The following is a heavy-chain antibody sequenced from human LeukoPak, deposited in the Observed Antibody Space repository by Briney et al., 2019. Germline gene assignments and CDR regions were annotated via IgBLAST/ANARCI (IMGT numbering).Heavy chain of an antibody. J-gene: IGHJ6*02. CDR2: IIPILGIA. CDR1: GGTFSSYA. D-gene: IGHD2-21*02. CDR3: ARDCGGDCYYYYGMDV. Sequence: SVKVSCKASGGTFSSYAISWVRQAPGQGLEWMGRIIPILGIANYAQKFQGRVTITADKSTSTAHMELSSLRSEDTAVYYCARDCGGDCYYYYGMDVWGQGTTVTVSS. V-gene: IGHV1-69*04.